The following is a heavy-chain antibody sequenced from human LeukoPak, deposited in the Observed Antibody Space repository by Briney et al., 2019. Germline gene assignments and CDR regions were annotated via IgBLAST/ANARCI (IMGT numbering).Heavy chain of an antibody. J-gene: IGHJ1*01. V-gene: IGHV3-23*01. D-gene: IGHD2-2*01. CDR1: GFTFSNYA. Sequence: GGSLRLSCAASGFTFSNYAMNWVRQAPGKGLEWVSTISGSGGSTYYADSVKGRFTISRDNSKNTLYLQMNSLRAEDTAVYYCAKDCSSTSCYLAEYFQHWGQGTLVTVSS. CDR3: AKDCSSTSCYLAEYFQH. CDR2: ISGSGGST.